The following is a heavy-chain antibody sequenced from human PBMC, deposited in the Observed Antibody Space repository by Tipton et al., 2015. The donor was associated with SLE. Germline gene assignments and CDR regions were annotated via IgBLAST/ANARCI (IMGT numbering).Heavy chain of an antibody. Sequence: TLSLTCTVSGGSISSSSYYWSWIRQPPGKGLEWIGYIYYSGSTNYNPSLKSRVTISVDTSKNQLSLKLSSVTAADTAVYYCAGRGYYYYYMDVWGKGTTVTVSS. CDR1: GGSISSSSYY. CDR3: AGRGYYYYYMDV. J-gene: IGHJ6*03. V-gene: IGHV4-61*01. CDR2: IYYSGST.